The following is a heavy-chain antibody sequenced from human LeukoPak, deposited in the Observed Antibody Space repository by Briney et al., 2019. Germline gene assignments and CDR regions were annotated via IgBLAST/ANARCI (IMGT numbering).Heavy chain of an antibody. V-gene: IGHV3-7*01. D-gene: IGHD1-1*01. Sequence: GGSLRLTCVVSGFTFRNYWMSWVRQAPGKGLEWLANIGEDGSERYYVDSVNGRFTISRDNAKNSLYLQMNNLRVEDTAVYYCARAVVPGTTDYWGQGTLVTVSS. J-gene: IGHJ4*02. CDR2: IGEDGSER. CDR1: GFTFRNYW. CDR3: ARAVVPGTTDY.